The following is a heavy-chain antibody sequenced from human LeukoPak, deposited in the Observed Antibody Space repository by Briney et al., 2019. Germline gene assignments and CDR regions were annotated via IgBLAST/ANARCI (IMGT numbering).Heavy chain of an antibody. J-gene: IGHJ3*02. CDR2: IYYSGST. CDR3: ARGIPSNFDI. Sequence: MSSETLSLTCTVSGGSISSGDYYWSWIRQPPGKGLEWIGYIYYSGSTYYNPSLKSRVTISVDTSKNQFSLKLSSVTAADTAVYYCARGIPSNFDIWGQGTMVTVSS. V-gene: IGHV4-30-4*08. CDR1: GGSISSGDYY.